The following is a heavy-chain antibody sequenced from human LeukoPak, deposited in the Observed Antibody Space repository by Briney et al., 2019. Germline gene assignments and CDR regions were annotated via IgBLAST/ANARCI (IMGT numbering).Heavy chain of an antibody. V-gene: IGHV4-59*01. CDR1: GGSISSYY. CDR2: IYYSGTT. D-gene: IGHD2-21*01. CDR3: ARGAVVDYMDV. Sequence: SETLSLTCTVSGGSISSYYWSWIRQPPGKGLEWIGYIYYSGTTNYNPSLKSRVTISVDTSKNQFSLKLSSVTAADTAVYYCARGAVVDYMDVWGKGTTVTVSS. J-gene: IGHJ6*03.